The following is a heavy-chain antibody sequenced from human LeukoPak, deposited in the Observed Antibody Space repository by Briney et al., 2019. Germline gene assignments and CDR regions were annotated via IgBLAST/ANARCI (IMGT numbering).Heavy chain of an antibody. CDR2: IIPILGIA. D-gene: IGHD6-19*01. J-gene: IGHJ3*02. V-gene: IGHV1-69*04. CDR3: ARPIAVAGRRDAFDI. Sequence: GSSVKVSCKASVGTFSSYAISWVRQAPGQGLEWMGRIIPILGIANYAQKFQGRVTITADKSTSTAYMELSSLRSEDTAVYYRARPIAVAGRRDAFDIWGQGTMVTVSS. CDR1: VGTFSSYA.